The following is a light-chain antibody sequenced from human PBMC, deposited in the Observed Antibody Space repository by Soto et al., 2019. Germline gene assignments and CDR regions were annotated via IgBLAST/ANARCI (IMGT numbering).Light chain of an antibody. Sequence: DIQMTQSPSSLSASVGDRVTITCRGSQSINRYLNWYQQKPGTAPKLLISGASSLQSGVPSRFSGSGSGTDFTLTISSLQPEDFATYYCQQGSSTLTFGGGTKVDI. CDR2: GAS. CDR1: QSINRY. J-gene: IGKJ4*01. V-gene: IGKV1-39*01. CDR3: QQGSSTLT.